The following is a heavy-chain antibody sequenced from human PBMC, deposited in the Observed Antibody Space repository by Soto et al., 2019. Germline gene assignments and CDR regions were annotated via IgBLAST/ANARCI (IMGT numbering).Heavy chain of an antibody. V-gene: IGHV1-69*06. Sequence: ASVKVSCKASGCTFSSYAISWVRQAPGQGLEWMGGIIPIFGTANYAQKFQGRVTITADKSTSTAYMELSSLRSEDTAVYYCARSFYYDLWSGSPNWFDSWGQVTLVTXSS. CDR3: ARSFYYDLWSGSPNWFDS. CDR2: IIPIFGTA. D-gene: IGHD3-3*01. J-gene: IGHJ5*01. CDR1: GCTFSSYA.